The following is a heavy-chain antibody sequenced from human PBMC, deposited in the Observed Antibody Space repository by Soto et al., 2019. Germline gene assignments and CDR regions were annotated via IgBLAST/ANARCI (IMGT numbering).Heavy chain of an antibody. J-gene: IGHJ6*02. Sequence: VASVKVSRKASGYTFTSYGISWVRQAPGQGLEWMGWISAYNGNTNYAQKLQGRVTMTTDTSTSTAYMELRSLRSDDTAVYYCARDGYYDFWSGYRSDDYYYYGMDVWGQGTTVTVSS. CDR1: GYTFTSYG. D-gene: IGHD3-3*01. CDR2: ISAYNGNT. CDR3: ARDGYYDFWSGYRSDDYYYYGMDV. V-gene: IGHV1-18*01.